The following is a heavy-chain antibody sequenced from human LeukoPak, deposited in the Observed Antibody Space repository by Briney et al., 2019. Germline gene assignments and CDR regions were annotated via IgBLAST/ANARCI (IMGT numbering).Heavy chain of an antibody. D-gene: IGHD4-17*01. CDR1: GGSISSGDYY. J-gene: IGHJ4*02. CDR3: ARGIYGDHFDY. CDR2: IYYSGST. Sequence: ASETLSLTCTVSGGSISSGDYYWSWIRQPPGKGLEWIGYIYYSGSTYYNPSLKSRVTISVDTSKNQFSLKLSSVTAADTAVYYCARGIYGDHFDYWGQGTLVTVSS. V-gene: IGHV4-30-4*01.